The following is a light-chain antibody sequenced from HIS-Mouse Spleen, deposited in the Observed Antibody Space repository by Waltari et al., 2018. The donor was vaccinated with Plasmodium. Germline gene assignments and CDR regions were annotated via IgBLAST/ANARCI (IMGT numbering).Light chain of an antibody. CDR3: YSTDSSGNHRV. V-gene: IGLV3-10*01. J-gene: IGLJ3*02. Sequence: SYELTQPPSVSVSPVQTASITCSGAALPKKYAYWYQQKSGQAPVLVIYEDSKRPSGIPERFSGSSSGTMATLTISGAQVEDEADYYCYSTDSSGNHRVFGGGTKLTVL. CDR2: EDS. CDR1: ALPKKY.